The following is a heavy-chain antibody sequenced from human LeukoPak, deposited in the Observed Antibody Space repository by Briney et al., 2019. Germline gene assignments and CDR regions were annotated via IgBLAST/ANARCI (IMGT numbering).Heavy chain of an antibody. CDR2: IYHTGST. V-gene: IGHV4-30-4*08. Sequence: PSETLSLTCSVSGASINSGVYLWSWIRQSPGKGLEWIGYIYHTGSTSYNPSLKSRISISADTSKSQFSLRLSSVIAAGTAVYYCARLLPGNYFGSGGFDFWGQGALVTVSS. CDR1: GASINSGVYL. J-gene: IGHJ4*02. D-gene: IGHD3-10*01. CDR3: ARLLPGNYFGSGGFDF.